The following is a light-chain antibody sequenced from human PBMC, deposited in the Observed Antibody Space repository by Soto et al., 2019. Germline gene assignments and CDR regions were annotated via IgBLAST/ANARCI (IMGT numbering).Light chain of an antibody. CDR2: GAS. V-gene: IGKV3-11*01. J-gene: IGKJ4*01. CDR1: QSVSSN. CDR3: QQRSNWPPT. Sequence: ETVMTQSPATLSVSPGERATLSCRASQSVSSNLAWYQQKPGQAPRLLIYGASTRATGIPARFSGSGSGTDFTLTISSLEPEDFAVYYCQQRSNWPPTFGGGTKVDIK.